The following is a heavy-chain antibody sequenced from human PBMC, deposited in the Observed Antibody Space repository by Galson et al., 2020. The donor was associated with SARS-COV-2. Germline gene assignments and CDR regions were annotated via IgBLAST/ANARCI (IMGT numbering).Heavy chain of an antibody. Sequence: TGGSLRLSCAASGFTFSSYGMHWVRQAQGKGLEWVAVIWYDGSNKYYADSVKGRFTISRDNSKNTLYLQMNSLRAEDTAVYYCAREYSGSYYPYDYYYGMDVWGQGTTVTVSS. D-gene: IGHD1-26*01. J-gene: IGHJ6*02. V-gene: IGHV3-33*01. CDR3: AREYSGSYYPYDYYYGMDV. CDR2: IWYDGSNK. CDR1: GFTFSSYG.